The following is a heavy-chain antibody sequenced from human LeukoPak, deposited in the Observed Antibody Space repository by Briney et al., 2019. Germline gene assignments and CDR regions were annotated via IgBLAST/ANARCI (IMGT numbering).Heavy chain of an antibody. CDR2: ISSSSSYI. D-gene: IGHD1-26*01. CDR3: AKSLLTTASGTGRAFDI. V-gene: IGHV3-21*04. J-gene: IGHJ3*02. CDR1: GFTFSSYS. Sequence: GGSLRLSCAASGFTFSSYSMNWVRQAPGKGLEWVSSISSSSSYIYYADSVKGRFTISRDNAKNTLYLQMNNLRAEDTAEYYCAKSLLTTASGTGRAFDIWGQGTMVTVSS.